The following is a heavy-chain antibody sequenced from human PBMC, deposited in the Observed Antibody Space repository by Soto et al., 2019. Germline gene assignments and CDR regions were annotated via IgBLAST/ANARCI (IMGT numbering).Heavy chain of an antibody. CDR2: ISSSSSYT. D-gene: IGHD3-22*01. CDR3: AADYDSSGYYPFDP. Sequence: PGGSLRLSCAASGFTFSDYYMSRIRQAPGKGLEWVSYISSSSSYTNYADSVKGRFTISRDNAKNSLYLQMNSLRAEDTAVYYCAADYDSSGYYPFDPWGQGTLVTVSS. J-gene: IGHJ5*02. CDR1: GFTFSDYY. V-gene: IGHV3-11*03.